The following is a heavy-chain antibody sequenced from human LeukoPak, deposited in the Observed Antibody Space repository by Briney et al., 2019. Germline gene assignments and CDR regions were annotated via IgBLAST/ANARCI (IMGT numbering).Heavy chain of an antibody. CDR1: GSSITGFH. CDR3: ARLDSCGADSCIDS. D-gene: IGHD2-21*01. CDR2: IQASGTT. V-gene: IGHV4-59*01. J-gene: IGHJ4*02. Sequence: PETLSLTCSVSGSSITGFHWGWIRQPPGKGLGWIGYIQASGTTKHNPSLKRRVTISIDTSKAQFSLNENSVSAAGTAMYYCARLDSCGADSCIDSWGQGNLVIVSS.